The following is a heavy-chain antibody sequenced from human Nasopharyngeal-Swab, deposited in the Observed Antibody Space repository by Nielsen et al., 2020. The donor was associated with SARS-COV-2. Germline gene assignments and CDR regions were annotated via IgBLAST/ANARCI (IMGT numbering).Heavy chain of an antibody. V-gene: IGHV5-51*01. J-gene: IGHJ4*02. Sequence: KVSCKGSGYSFTSYWIGWVRQMPGKGLEWMGIIYPGDSYTNYSPSFQGHVTISADKSISTAYLQWSSLKASDTAMYYCARTYMTTITTYYFDYWGQGTLVTVSS. CDR1: GYSFTSYW. CDR2: IYPGDSYT. CDR3: ARTYMTTITTYYFDY. D-gene: IGHD4-11*01.